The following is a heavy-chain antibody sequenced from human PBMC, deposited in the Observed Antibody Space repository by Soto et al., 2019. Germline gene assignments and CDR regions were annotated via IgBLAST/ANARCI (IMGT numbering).Heavy chain of an antibody. CDR2: IYYSGST. J-gene: IGHJ5*02. CDR1: GGSISSGGYY. D-gene: IGHD3-10*01. CDR3: ARGGPGFGELRWFDP. Sequence: QVQLQESGPGLVKPSQTLSLTCTVSGGSISSGGYYWSWIRQHPGKGLEWIGYIYYSGSTYYNPSPHGRVTISVDTSKNRFSLKLSSVTAADTAVYYCARGGPGFGELRWFDPWGQGTLVTVSS. V-gene: IGHV4-31*03.